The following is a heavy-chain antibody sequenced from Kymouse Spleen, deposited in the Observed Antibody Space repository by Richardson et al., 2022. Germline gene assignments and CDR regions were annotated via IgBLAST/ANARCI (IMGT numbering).Heavy chain of an antibody. J-gene: IGHJ4*02. Sequence: EVQLVESGGGLVQPGRSLRLSCAASGFTFDDYAMHWVRQAPGKGLEWVSGISWNSGSIGYADSVKGRFTISRDNAKNSLYLQMNSLRAEDTALYYCAKDIIGYSYGSYFDYWGQGTLVTVSS. V-gene: IGHV3-9*01. CDR3: AKDIIGYSYGSYFDY. D-gene: IGHD5-18,IGHD5-18*01. CDR2: ISWNSGSI. CDR1: GFTFDDYA.